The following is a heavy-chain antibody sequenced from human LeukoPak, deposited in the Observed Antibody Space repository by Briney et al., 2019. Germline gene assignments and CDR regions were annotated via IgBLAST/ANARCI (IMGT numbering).Heavy chain of an antibody. Sequence: ASVKVSCKASGYVFTIYGISWVRQAPGQGLEWMGWINPNSGGTNYAQKFQGRVTMTRDTSISTAYMELSRLRSDDTAVYYCARDPGTTSTAYYYGMDVWGQGTTVTVSS. CDR2: INPNSGGT. CDR3: ARDPGTTSTAYYYGMDV. D-gene: IGHD1-1*01. CDR1: GYVFTIYG. V-gene: IGHV1-2*02. J-gene: IGHJ6*02.